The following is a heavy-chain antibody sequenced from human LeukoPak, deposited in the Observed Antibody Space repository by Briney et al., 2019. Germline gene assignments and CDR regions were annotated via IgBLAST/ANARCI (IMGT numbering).Heavy chain of an antibody. D-gene: IGHD5-12*01. Sequence: PGGSLRLSCAASGFTFSSYSMNWVRQAPGKGLEWVSSISSSSSYIYYADSVKGRFTISRDNAKNSLYLQMNSLRAEDTAVYYCVRGGYRAYYVDFWGQGTLVTVSS. J-gene: IGHJ4*02. CDR2: ISSSSSYI. CDR3: VRGGYRAYYVDF. CDR1: GFTFSSYS. V-gene: IGHV3-21*01.